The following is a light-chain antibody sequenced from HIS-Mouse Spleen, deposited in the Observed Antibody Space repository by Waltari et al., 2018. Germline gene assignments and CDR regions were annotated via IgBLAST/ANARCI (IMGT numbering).Light chain of an antibody. J-gene: IGLJ3*02. V-gene: IGLV1-47*01. CDR1: SSNIGSNY. Sequence: QSVLTQPPSASGTPGQRVTISCSGSSSNIGSNYVYWYQQLPGTAPKLLIYRNNQRPSGVPDRFSGSKSGTSASLAISGLGSEDEADYYCAAWDDSLGADWVFGGGTKLTVL. CDR3: AAWDDSLGADWV. CDR2: RNN.